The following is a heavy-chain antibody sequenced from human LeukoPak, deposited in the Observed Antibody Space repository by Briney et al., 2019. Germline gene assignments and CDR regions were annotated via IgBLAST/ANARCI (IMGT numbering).Heavy chain of an antibody. J-gene: IGHJ4*02. CDR2: IKSKTNGGTT. V-gene: IGHV3-15*01. CDR3: TTLHYYDSGSSFDY. D-gene: IGHD3-10*01. CDR1: VFTFSNAW. Sequence: GGSLRLSCAASVFTFSNAWMSWVRQAPGKGLEWVGHIKSKTNGGTTDYAAPVKGRFTISRDDSKNTLSLQMNSLKTEDTAAYYCTTLHYYDSGSSFDYWGQGTLVTVSS.